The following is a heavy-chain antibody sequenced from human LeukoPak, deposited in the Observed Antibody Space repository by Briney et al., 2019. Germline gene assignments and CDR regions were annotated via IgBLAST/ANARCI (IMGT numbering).Heavy chain of an antibody. CDR2: IKPNSGGT. CDR3: ARDTAMVTYWFDP. V-gene: IGHV1-2*02. CDR1: GYTFTGYY. J-gene: IGHJ5*02. Sequence: GASVKVSCKASGYTFTGYYMHGVRQAPGQGLEGMGWIKPNSGGTNYAQKFQGRVTMTRDTSISTAYMELSRLRSDDTAVYYCARDTAMVTYWFDPWGQGTLVTVSS. D-gene: IGHD5-18*01.